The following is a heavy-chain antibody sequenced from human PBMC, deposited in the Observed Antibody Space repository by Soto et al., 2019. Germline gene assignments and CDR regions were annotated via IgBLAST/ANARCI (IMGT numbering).Heavy chain of an antibody. Sequence: GGSLRLSCVASGFTFSSYWMSWVRQAPGKGLEWVANIKQDGSEKYYVDSVKGRFTISRDNAKNSLYLQMNSLRAEDTAVYYCARDLASTTIPNYWGQGTLGTVYS. J-gene: IGHJ4*02. CDR2: IKQDGSEK. CDR1: GFTFSSYW. CDR3: ARDLASTTIPNY. D-gene: IGHD4-17*01. V-gene: IGHV3-7*04.